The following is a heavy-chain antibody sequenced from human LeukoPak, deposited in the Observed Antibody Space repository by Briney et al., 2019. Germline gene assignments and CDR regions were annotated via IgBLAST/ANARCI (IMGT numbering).Heavy chain of an antibody. V-gene: IGHV4-30-2*01. Sequence: SQTLSLTCTVSGGSISSGGYYWSWIRQPPGKGLEWIGYIYHSGSTYYNPSLKSRVTISVDRSKDQFSLKLSSVTAADTAVYYCARGGCSGGSCYSGYWGQGTLVTVSS. CDR1: GGSISSGGYY. D-gene: IGHD2-15*01. J-gene: IGHJ4*02. CDR2: IYHSGST. CDR3: ARGGCSGGSCYSGY.